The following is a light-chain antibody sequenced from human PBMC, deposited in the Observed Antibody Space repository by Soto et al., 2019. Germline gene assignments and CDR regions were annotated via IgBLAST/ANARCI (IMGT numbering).Light chain of an antibody. CDR3: CSSAGSYSYV. J-gene: IGLJ1*01. V-gene: IGLV2-11*01. CDR2: DVS. CDR1: SSDVGGYSY. Sequence: QSALTQPRAVSGSPGQSVTISCTGTSSDVGGYSYVSWYQQHPGKAPKLMIYDVSKRLSGLPDRFSGYKSVNTASLTISVLQADDEADYYCCSSAGSYSYVFGTGTKLTVL.